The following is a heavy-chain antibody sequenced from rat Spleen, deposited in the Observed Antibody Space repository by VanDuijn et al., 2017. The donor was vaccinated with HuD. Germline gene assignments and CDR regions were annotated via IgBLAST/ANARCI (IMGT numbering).Heavy chain of an antibody. V-gene: IGHV5-29*01. Sequence: EVQLVESDGGLVQPRRSLKLSCAASGFTFSDYYMAWVRQAPTKGVEWVATISYDGSSTYYRDSGKGRFTISRDNAKSTLYLQMDSLRSEDTDTYYCARPTMDLMCVDYWGQGVMVTVSS. D-gene: IGHD1-7*01. J-gene: IGHJ2*01. CDR3: ARPTMDLMCVDY. CDR2: ISYDGSST. CDR1: GFTFSDYY.